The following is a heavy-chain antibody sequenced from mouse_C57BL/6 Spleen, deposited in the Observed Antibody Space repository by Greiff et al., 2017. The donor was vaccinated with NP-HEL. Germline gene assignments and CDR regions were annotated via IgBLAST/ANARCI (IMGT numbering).Heavy chain of an antibody. Sequence: EVKLMESGPGLVKPSPSLSLTCSVTGYSITSGYYWNWIRQFPGNKLEWMGYISYDGNNNYNPSLKNRISITRDTSKNQFFMKLNSVTTEDTATYYCARGVFDYWGQGTTLTVSS. V-gene: IGHV3-6*01. CDR3: ARGVFDY. CDR1: GYSITSGYY. CDR2: ISYDGNN. J-gene: IGHJ2*01.